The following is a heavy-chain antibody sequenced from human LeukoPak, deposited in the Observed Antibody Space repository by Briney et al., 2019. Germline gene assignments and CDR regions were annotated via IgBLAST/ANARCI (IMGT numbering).Heavy chain of an antibody. V-gene: IGHV4-4*07. Sequence: PSETLSLTCTVSGGSISGYTWSWIRQPAGKGLEWIGCIYASGSTNYNPSLQGRVTMSVDTSRGQFFLMVHSVTAADTAVYYCARGVVGATAFAYWGQGTVVTASS. CDR3: ARGVVGATAFAY. J-gene: IGHJ4*02. CDR2: IYASGST. CDR1: GGSISGYT. D-gene: IGHD1-26*01.